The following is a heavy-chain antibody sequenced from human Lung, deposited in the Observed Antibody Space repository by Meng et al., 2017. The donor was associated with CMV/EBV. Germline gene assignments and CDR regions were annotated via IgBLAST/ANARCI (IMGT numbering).Heavy chain of an antibody. CDR2: MDYRGST. D-gene: IGHD2-2*01. CDR3: ARGELLWDY. CDR1: GDSISSGEYF. V-gene: IGHV4-30-4*01. Sequence: QQQRRKSRPGLGKPSQTLSLTCTVSGDSISSGEYFWSWIRQPPGKGLEWIGYMDYRGSTFYNPSLKSRVTISVDTSKNQFSLKLSSVTAADTAVYFCARGELLWDYWGQGTLVTVSS. J-gene: IGHJ4*02.